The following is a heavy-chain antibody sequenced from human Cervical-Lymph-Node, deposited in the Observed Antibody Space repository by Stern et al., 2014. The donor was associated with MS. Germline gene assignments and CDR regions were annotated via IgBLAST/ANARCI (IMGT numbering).Heavy chain of an antibody. J-gene: IGHJ4*02. V-gene: IGHV7-4-1*02. CDR1: GYNFTRYA. CDR2: INTNTGRP. D-gene: IGHD6-13*01. Sequence: VQLVESGSELKKPGASVKISCKATGYNFTRYAMNWVRQAPGQGLEWMGWINTNTGRPTSAQGFTGRFVFSLDTSVSTAYLQISSLKAEDTAVYYCARPIDAADHAFDHWGQGTLVTVSS. CDR3: ARPIDAADHAFDH.